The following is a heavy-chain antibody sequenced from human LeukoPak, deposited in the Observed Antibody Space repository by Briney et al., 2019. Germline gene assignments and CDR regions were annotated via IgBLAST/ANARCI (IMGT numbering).Heavy chain of an antibody. CDR1: GYTFTSYD. CDR3: ARDQTVYYDSTYGMDV. D-gene: IGHD3-22*01. V-gene: IGHV1-8*01. CDR2: MNPNSGNT. J-gene: IGHJ6*02. Sequence: ASVNVSCKASGYTFTSYDINWVRQATGQGLEWMGWMNPNSGNTGYAQKFQGRVTMTRNTSISTAYMELSSLRSEDTAVYYCARDQTVYYDSTYGMDVWGQGTTVTVSS.